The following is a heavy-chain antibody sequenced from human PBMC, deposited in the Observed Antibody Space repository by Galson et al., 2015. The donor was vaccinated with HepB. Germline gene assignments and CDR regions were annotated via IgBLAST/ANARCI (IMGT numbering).Heavy chain of an antibody. CDR3: ARGWQLVHFDY. D-gene: IGHD6-13*01. Sequence: CAISGDSVSSDSAAWNWTRQSPSRGLEWLGRTYYRSKWYNDYAVSVKSRITINPDTSKNQFSLQLNSVTPEDTAMYYCARGWQLVHFDYWGQGTLVTVSS. J-gene: IGHJ4*02. CDR2: TYYRSKWYN. CDR1: GDSVSSDSAA. V-gene: IGHV6-1*01.